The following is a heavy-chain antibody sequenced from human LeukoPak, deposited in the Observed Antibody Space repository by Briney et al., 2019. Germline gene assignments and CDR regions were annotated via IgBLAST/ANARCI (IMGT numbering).Heavy chain of an antibody. CDR1: GYTFTSYD. J-gene: IGHJ3*02. Sequence: GASVKVSCKASGYTFTSYDINWVRQATGQGLEWMGWMNPNSGNTGYAQKFQGRVTMTRNTSISTAYMELSSLRSEDTAVYYCAREKYYYGSGSYSPRVAFDIWGQGTMVTVSS. CDR3: AREKYYYGSGSYSPRVAFDI. V-gene: IGHV1-8*01. D-gene: IGHD3-10*01. CDR2: MNPNSGNT.